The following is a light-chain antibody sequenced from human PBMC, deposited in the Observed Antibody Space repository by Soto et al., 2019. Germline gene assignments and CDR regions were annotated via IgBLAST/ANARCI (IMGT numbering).Light chain of an antibody. V-gene: IGKV3-15*01. Sequence: EIVMTQSPATLSVSPGERATLSCRASQSVSSNLAWYQQKPGQAPRLLIYAASTRATGIPARFSGSGSGTEFTLTINSLQSEDFAVYYCQQYNNWPPYTFGQGTKVDI. J-gene: IGKJ2*01. CDR2: AAS. CDR3: QQYNNWPPYT. CDR1: QSVSSN.